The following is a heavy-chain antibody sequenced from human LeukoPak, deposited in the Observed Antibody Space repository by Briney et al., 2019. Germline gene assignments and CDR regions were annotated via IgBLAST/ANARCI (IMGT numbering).Heavy chain of an antibody. J-gene: IGHJ4*02. CDR1: GYTFTSYY. D-gene: IGHD5-18*01. V-gene: IGHV1-46*01. Sequence: GASVKVSCKASGYTFTSYYMHWVRQAPGQGLEWMGIINPSGGSTNYAQKFQGRVTITADESTSTAYMEPSSLRSEDTAVYYCARGDTAMVTFGYWGQGTLVTVSS. CDR3: ARGDTAMVTFGY. CDR2: INPSGGST.